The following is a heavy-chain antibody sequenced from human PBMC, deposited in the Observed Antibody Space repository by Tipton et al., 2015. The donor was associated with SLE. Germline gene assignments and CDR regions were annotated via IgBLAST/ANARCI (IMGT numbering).Heavy chain of an antibody. J-gene: IGHJ4*02. CDR1: GFSFSGYT. CDR3: AKDRYCGGGTCFASYFDL. V-gene: IGHV3-7*03. CDR2: IKQDGSEK. Sequence: SLRLSCSASGFSFSGYTMSWVRQAPGKGLEWVANIKQDGSEKYYVDSVKGRFTISRDNSKNTLSLQLNTLRADDTAIYYCAKDRYCGGGTCFASYFDLWGQGTPVTVSS. D-gene: IGHD2-21*01.